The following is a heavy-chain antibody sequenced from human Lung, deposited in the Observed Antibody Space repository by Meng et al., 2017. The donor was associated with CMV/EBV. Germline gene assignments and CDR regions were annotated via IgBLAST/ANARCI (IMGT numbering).Heavy chain of an antibody. J-gene: IGHJ6*02. CDR3: ARDLLRYDFWSGYLNHYYYYYGMDV. D-gene: IGHD3-3*01. CDR2: INWNGGST. CDR1: GFTFDDYG. V-gene: IGHV3-20*04. Sequence: GEXXKISCAASGFTFDDYGMSWVRQAPGKGLEWVSGINWNGGSTGYADSVKGRFTISRDNAKNSLYLQMNSLRAEDTALYYCARDLLRYDFWSGYLNHYYYYYGMDVXGQGXTVTVSS.